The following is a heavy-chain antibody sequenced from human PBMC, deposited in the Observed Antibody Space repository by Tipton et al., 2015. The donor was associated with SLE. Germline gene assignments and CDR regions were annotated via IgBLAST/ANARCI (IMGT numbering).Heavy chain of an antibody. V-gene: IGHV3-23*01. D-gene: IGHD6-19*01. CDR1: GFTFDDYA. CDR3: AKGKGQWLATWAFDI. J-gene: IGHJ3*02. CDR2: ISGSGGLT. Sequence: SLRLSCAASGFTFDDYAMHWVRQAPGKGLEWVSAISGSGGLTYYADSVKGRFTISRDNTKNTLYLQMNSLRAEDTAVYYCAKGKGQWLATWAFDIWGQGTMVTVSS.